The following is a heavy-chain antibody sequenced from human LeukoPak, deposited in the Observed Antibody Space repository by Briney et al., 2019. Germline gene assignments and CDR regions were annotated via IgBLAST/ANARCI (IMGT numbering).Heavy chain of an antibody. CDR3: ARQGRSGYSIDWPALDY. CDR2: IYYTGST. D-gene: IGHD5-18*01. CDR1: GGSISSYY. J-gene: IGHJ4*02. V-gene: IGHV4-59*08. Sequence: PSETLSLTCTVSGGSISSYYWSWIRQPPGKGLEWIGYIYYTGSTNYSPSLKSRVTISVDTSKNQFSLKLSSVTAEDTAVYYCARQGRSGYSIDWPALDYWGQRSLVTVSS.